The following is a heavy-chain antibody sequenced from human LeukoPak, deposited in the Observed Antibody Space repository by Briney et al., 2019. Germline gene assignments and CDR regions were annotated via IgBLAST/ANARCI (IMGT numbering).Heavy chain of an antibody. CDR2: ISAHSGNT. V-gene: IGHV1-18*01. Sequence: GASVKVSCKASGYTFTSYGISWVRQAPGQGLEWMGWISAHSGNTNFAQKLQGRVTMTADTSTSTAYMELRSLRSDDTAVYYCARDPSYSGSYIPVMDVWGQGTTVTVSS. CDR3: ARDPSYSGSYIPVMDV. J-gene: IGHJ6*02. D-gene: IGHD1-26*01. CDR1: GYTFTSYG.